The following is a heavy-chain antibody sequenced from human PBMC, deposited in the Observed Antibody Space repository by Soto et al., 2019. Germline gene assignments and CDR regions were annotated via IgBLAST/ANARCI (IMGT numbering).Heavy chain of an antibody. Sequence: QVQLVQSGAEVKKPGSSVKVSCKASGGTFSSYAISWVRQAPGQGLEWMGGIIPIFGTANYAQKFQGRVTITADESTSTAYIELSSLRSEDTAVYYCARGKVITIFGVVDWFDPWGQGTLVTVSS. CDR3: ARGKVITIFGVVDWFDP. CDR2: IIPIFGTA. J-gene: IGHJ5*02. D-gene: IGHD3-3*01. V-gene: IGHV1-69*12. CDR1: GGTFSSYA.